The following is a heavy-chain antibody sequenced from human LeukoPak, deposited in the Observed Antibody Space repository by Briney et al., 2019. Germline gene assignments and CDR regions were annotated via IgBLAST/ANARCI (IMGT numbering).Heavy chain of an antibody. D-gene: IGHD2-2*01. Sequence: ASVKVSCKASGYTFTSYGISWVRQAPGQGLEWMGWISAYNGNTNYAQKLQGRVTMTTDTPTSTAYMELRSLRSDDTAVYYCAREEDSYPAAMFTSDYWGQGTLVTVSS. CDR1: GYTFTSYG. J-gene: IGHJ4*02. CDR3: AREEDSYPAAMFTSDY. V-gene: IGHV1-18*01. CDR2: ISAYNGNT.